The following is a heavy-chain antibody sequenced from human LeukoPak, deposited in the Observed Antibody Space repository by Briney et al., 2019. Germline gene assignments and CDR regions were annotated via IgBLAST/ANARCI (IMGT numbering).Heavy chain of an antibody. CDR3: ARQGSGGRAFNI. Sequence: PSETLSLTCTVSGGSISSYYWSWVRQAPGKGLEWIGYIYYSGTSNYNPSLKSRLTISVDTSKNQFSLKLSSVTAADTAVYYCARQGSGGRAFNIWGQGTMVTVSS. D-gene: IGHD2-15*01. J-gene: IGHJ3*02. CDR1: GGSISSYY. CDR2: IYYSGTS. V-gene: IGHV4-59*08.